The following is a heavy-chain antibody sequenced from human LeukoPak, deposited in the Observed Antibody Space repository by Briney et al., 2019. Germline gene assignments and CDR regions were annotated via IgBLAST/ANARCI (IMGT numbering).Heavy chain of an antibody. D-gene: IGHD1-26*01. CDR1: GFTFDDYA. CDR3: AKDISGINAFDI. J-gene: IGHJ3*02. Sequence: GGSLRLSCAASGFTFDDYAMHWVRYAPGKGLEWVSGISWNSGSIGYADSVKGRFTISRDDAKNSLYLQMNSLRAEDTALYYCAKDISGINAFDIWGQGTMVTVSS. CDR2: ISWNSGSI. V-gene: IGHV3-9*01.